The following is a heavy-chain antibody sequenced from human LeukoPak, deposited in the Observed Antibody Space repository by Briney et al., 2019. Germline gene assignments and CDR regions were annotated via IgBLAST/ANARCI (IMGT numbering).Heavy chain of an antibody. Sequence: KPSETLSLTCTVSGGSISSYYWSWIRQPPGKGLEWIGYIYYSGSTNYNPSLKSRVTISVDMSKDQFSLKLSSVTAADTAVYYCARSEGSGSYYFLGYWGQGTLVTVSS. V-gene: IGHV4-59*01. CDR1: GGSISSYY. D-gene: IGHD3-10*01. CDR2: IYYSGST. CDR3: ARSEGSGSYYFLGY. J-gene: IGHJ4*02.